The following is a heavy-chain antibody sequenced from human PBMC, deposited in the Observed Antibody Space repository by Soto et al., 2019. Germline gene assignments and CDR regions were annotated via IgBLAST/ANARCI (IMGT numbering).Heavy chain of an antibody. J-gene: IGHJ4*02. CDR1: GGSISSGGYY. CDR3: ARRGYYDSSGHFDY. CDR2: LYYSGST. D-gene: IGHD3-22*01. Sequence: TSETLSLTCTVSGGSISSGGYYWSWIRQHPGKGLEWIGYLYYSGSTYYNTSLKSRVTISVDTSTNQFSLKLSSVTAADTAVYYCARRGYYDSSGHFDYWGQGTLVTVSS. V-gene: IGHV4-31*03.